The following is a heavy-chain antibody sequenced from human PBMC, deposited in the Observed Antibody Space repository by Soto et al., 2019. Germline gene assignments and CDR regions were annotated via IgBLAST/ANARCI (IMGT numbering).Heavy chain of an antibody. CDR1: GYSFTNNG. CDR3: ARDQAYGMDV. D-gene: IGHD2-8*01. CDR2: ISVYNGDT. V-gene: IGHV1-18*01. Sequence: QVQLVQSGADVKKPGASMKVSCKASGYSFTNNGITWVRQAPGQGLEWMGWISVYNGDTNYAQKLQGRVTMTTDTSTSTAYMELRRPRSDDTAVYYCARDQAYGMDVWGQGTTVTVSS. J-gene: IGHJ6*02.